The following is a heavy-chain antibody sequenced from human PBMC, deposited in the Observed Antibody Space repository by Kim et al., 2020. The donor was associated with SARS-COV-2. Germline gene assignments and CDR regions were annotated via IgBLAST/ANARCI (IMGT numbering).Heavy chain of an antibody. CDR2: IRQDGGEK. Sequence: GGSLRLSCAASGFTFSTHWMTWVRQAPGKGLEWVANIRQDGGEKSYVDSVKGRFTISRDNAKNSLYLQMDSRKAEDTAMYYCARVPAGDYYGMDVWGQGTTVTVSS. CDR1: GFTFSTHW. J-gene: IGHJ6*02. CDR3: ARVPAGDYYGMDV. V-gene: IGHV3-7*01.